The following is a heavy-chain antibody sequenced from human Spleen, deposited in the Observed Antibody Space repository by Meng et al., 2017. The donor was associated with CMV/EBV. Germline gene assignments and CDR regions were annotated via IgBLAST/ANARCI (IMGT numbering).Heavy chain of an antibody. V-gene: IGHV1-2*02. CDR2: INPNSGGT. Sequence: ASVKVSCKASGYTFTGYYMHWVRQAPGQGLEWMGWINPNSGGTNYAQKFQGRVTMTRDTSISTAYMQLSRLQSDDTAVYYCARLFHTILGTAYYYGMDVWGQGTTVTVSS. D-gene: IGHD3-3*01. CDR1: GYTFTGYY. J-gene: IGHJ6*02. CDR3: ARLFHTILGTAYYYGMDV.